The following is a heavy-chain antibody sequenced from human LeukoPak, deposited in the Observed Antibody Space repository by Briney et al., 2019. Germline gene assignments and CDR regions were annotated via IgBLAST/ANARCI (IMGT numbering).Heavy chain of an antibody. CDR2: IYYSGST. J-gene: IGHJ4*02. Sequence: SETLSLTCTVSGGSISSSSYYWGWIRQPPGKGLEWIGSIYYSGSTYYNPSLKSRVTISVDTSKNQFSLKLSSVTAADTAVYYCARLAKLPVDFWSGSYYFDYWGQGTLVTVSS. V-gene: IGHV4-39*01. CDR1: GGSISSSSYY. CDR3: ARLAKLPVDFWSGSYYFDY. D-gene: IGHD3-3*01.